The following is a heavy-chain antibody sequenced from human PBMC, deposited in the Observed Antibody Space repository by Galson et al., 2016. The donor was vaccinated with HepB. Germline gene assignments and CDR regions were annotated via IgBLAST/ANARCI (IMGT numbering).Heavy chain of an antibody. D-gene: IGHD6-6*01. J-gene: IGHJ2*01. CDR3: ARSLGWYFDV. V-gene: IGHV3-21*01. CDR1: GFTFDNYT. Sequence: SLRLSCAASGFTFDNYTMNWLRQAPGKGLEWVSSVSHSSTYVYYADSVEGRFTISRDNAKNSLYLEMNSLRVEDTAVFYCARSLGWYFDVWGRGTLGTVSS. CDR2: VSHSSTYV.